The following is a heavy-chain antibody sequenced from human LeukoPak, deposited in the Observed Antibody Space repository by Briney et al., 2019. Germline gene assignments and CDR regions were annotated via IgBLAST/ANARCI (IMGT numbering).Heavy chain of an antibody. Sequence: PGRSLRLSCAASGFTFSSYGMHWVRQAPGKGLEWVAVIWYDGSNKYYADSVKGRFTISRDNSKNTLYLQMNSLRAEDTAVYYCARDFVVETAMVLDCWGQGTLVTVSS. J-gene: IGHJ4*02. CDR3: ARDFVVETAMVLDC. V-gene: IGHV3-33*01. CDR1: GFTFSSYG. D-gene: IGHD5-18*01. CDR2: IWYDGSNK.